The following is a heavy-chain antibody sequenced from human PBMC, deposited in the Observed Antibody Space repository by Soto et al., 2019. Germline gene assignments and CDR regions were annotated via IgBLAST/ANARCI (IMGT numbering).Heavy chain of an antibody. CDR2: IWFDGTKK. CDR1: GFTFSTYG. Sequence: PGGSLRLSCAASGFTFSTYGMHWVRQAPGKGLEWVAVIWFDGTKKYYADSVNGRFTISRDNSKNTLYLQMNSLRAEDTAVYYCASQIFWSGSTARGMDVWGQGTEVTVSS. D-gene: IGHD3-3*01. CDR3: ASQIFWSGSTARGMDV. V-gene: IGHV3-33*01. J-gene: IGHJ6*02.